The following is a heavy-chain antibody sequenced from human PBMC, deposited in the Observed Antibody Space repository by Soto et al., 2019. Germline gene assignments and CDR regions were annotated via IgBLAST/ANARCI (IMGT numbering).Heavy chain of an antibody. J-gene: IGHJ4*02. D-gene: IGHD3-22*01. CDR2: ISGSGGST. V-gene: IGHV3-23*01. CDR1: GFTFISYA. Sequence: LRLSCAASGFTFISYAMSWVRQAPGKGLEWVSAISGSGGSTYYADSVKGRFTISRDNSKNTLYLQMNSLRAEDTAVYYCAKPHYYYDSSGVTYWGQGTLVTVSS. CDR3: AKPHYYYDSSGVTY.